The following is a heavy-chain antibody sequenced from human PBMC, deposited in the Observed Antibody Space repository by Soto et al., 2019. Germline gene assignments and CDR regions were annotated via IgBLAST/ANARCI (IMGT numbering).Heavy chain of an antibody. CDR3: AKKVNSGPGSQYFDY. Sequence: EVQLLESGGGLVQPGGSLRLSCAASGFTFSSYSMSWVRQAPGKGLEWVSGFRTSGDDGTTYYADSVKGRFTISRDNSKNTLFLQMENLRAEDTAIYYCAKKVNSGPGSQYFDYWGQGTLVTVSS. CDR1: GFTFSSYS. D-gene: IGHD3-10*01. J-gene: IGHJ4*02. V-gene: IGHV3-23*01. CDR2: FRTSGDDGTT.